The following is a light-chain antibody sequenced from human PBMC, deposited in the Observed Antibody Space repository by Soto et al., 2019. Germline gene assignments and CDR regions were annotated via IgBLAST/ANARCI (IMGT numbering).Light chain of an antibody. CDR3: SSYTSISTYV. V-gene: IGLV2-14*01. CDR2: EVS. J-gene: IGLJ1*01. Sequence: QSVLTQPASVSGSPGQSITISCTGTSSDVGGYNYVSWYQQHPGKAPKFMIYEVSNRPSGVSNRFSGSKSGNTASLTISGLQAEDEADYYCSSYTSISTYVFGTGTKLTVL. CDR1: SSDVGGYNY.